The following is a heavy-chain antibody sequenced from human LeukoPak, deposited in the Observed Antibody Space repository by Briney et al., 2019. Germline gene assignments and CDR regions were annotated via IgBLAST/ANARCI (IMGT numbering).Heavy chain of an antibody. CDR2: IYSGGSR. CDR3: AKDALEFSSPT. Sequence: GGSLRLSCAASGFTVSSAYMSWVRQAPGKGLEWVSVIYSGGSRNYADSVRGRFTISRDMCKNTLSLEMSSLRAEDTAVYYCAKDALEFSSPTGGKGKMVTVSP. D-gene: IGHD6-6*01. V-gene: IGHV3-66*01. J-gene: IGHJ3*01. CDR1: GFTVSSAY.